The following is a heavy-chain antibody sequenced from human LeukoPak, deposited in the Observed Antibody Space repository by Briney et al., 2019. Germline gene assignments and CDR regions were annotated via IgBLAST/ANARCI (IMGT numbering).Heavy chain of an antibody. CDR1: GFTFSSYW. CDR2: IKQDGSEK. V-gene: IGHV3-7*01. D-gene: IGHD3-9*01. CDR3: ARDRGVLRYFDWLFLIDY. Sequence: GGSLRLSCAASGFTFSSYWMSWVCQAPGKGLEWVANIKQDGSEKYYVDSVKGRFTISRDNAKNSLYLQTNSLRAEDTAVYYCARDRGVLRYFDWLFLIDYWGQGTLVTVSS. J-gene: IGHJ4*02.